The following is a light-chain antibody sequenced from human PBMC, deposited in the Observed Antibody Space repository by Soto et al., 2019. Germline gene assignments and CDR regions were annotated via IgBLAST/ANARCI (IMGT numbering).Light chain of an antibody. CDR1: QSISSW. CDR3: QQYNSYPIT. CDR2: DAS. Sequence: DIQMTQSPSTLSASVGDRVTITCRASQSISSWLAWYQQKPGKAPKLLIYDASSLESGVPSRFSGSGSGTEFTLTISSLQPDDFATYYCQQYNSYPITFGXGTRXEXK. J-gene: IGKJ5*01. V-gene: IGKV1-5*01.